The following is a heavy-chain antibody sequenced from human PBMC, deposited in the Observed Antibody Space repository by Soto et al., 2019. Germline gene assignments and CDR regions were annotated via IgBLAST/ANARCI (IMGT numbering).Heavy chain of an antibody. V-gene: IGHV1-69*13. CDR2: IIPIFGTA. D-gene: IGHD6-6*01. J-gene: IGHJ6*02. CDR3: ARGWPFFEYSSSSAGDYYYYGMDV. CDR1: GGTFSSYA. Sequence: SVKVSCKASGGTFSSYAISWLRQAPGQGLEWMGGIIPIFGTANYAQKFQGRVTITADESTSTAYMELSSLRSEDTAVYYCARGWPFFEYSSSSAGDYYYYGMDVWGQGTTVTVSS.